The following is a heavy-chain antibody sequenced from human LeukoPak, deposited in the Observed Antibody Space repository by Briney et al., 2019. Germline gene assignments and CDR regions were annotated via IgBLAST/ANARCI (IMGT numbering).Heavy chain of an antibody. V-gene: IGHV1-46*01. J-gene: IGHJ3*02. CDR1: GYSFTNYN. Sequence: ASVKVSCKTSGYSFTNYNLHWVRQAPGQRLKWMGIIKPSGGDTSYAQKFQGRVFMTRDTSTSTVYLELSSLKAEDTAVYYCARVRDGYNDAYDIWGQGTVVTVSS. D-gene: IGHD5-24*01. CDR3: ARVRDGYNDAYDI. CDR2: IKPSGGDT.